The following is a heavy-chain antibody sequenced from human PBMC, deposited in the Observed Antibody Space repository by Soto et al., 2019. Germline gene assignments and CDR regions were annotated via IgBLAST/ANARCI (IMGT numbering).Heavy chain of an antibody. CDR2: INHSGST. CDR1: GGSFSGYY. CDR3: GKTMVRGVILLRWFDP. D-gene: IGHD3-10*01. V-gene: IGHV4-34*01. J-gene: IGHJ5*02. Sequence: SETLSLTCAVYGGSFSGYYWSWIRQPPGKGLEWIGEINHSGSTNYNPSLKSRVTISVDTSKNQFSLKLSSVTAADTAVYYCGKTMVRGVILLRWFDPWGQGTLVTVSS.